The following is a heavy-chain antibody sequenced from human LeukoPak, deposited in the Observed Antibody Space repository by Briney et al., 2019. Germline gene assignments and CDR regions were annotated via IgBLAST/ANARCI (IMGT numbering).Heavy chain of an antibody. Sequence: SQTLSLTCAISGYSVSSNSAAWNWIRQSPSRGLEWLGSTYYRSKWYNDYAVSVKSRITINPDTSKNQFSLQLNSVTPEDTAVYYCAGSITIFGVANLRFDYWGQGTLVTVSS. CDR1: GYSVSSNSAA. CDR2: TYYRSKWYN. V-gene: IGHV6-1*01. CDR3: AGSITIFGVANLRFDY. J-gene: IGHJ4*02. D-gene: IGHD3-3*01.